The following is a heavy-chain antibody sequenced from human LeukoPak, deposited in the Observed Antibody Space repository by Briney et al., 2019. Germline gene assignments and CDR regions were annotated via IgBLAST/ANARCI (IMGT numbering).Heavy chain of an antibody. CDR2: IYHSGST. J-gene: IGHJ3*02. CDR3: ARDTYYYNSDTSWSDVFDI. D-gene: IGHD3-22*01. CDR1: GGSISTYY. V-gene: IGHV4-59*01. Sequence: SETLSLTCTVSGGSISTYYWSWVRQSAGKGLEWIGHIYHSGSTNYNPSLKSRVAMSVDTSKNQFSLKLSSVTAADTAVYYCARDTYYYNSDTSWSDVFDIWGQGTMVTVSS.